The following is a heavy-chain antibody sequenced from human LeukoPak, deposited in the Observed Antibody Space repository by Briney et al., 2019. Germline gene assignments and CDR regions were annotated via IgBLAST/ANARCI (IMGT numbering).Heavy chain of an antibody. V-gene: IGHV3-21*01. J-gene: IGHJ4*02. D-gene: IGHD5-12*01. CDR1: GFTFSSYS. CDR2: ISSSSSYI. CDR3: ARDPDSGYDLRFDY. Sequence: GGSLRLSCAASGFTFSSYSMNWVRQAPGKGLEWVSSISSSSSYIYYADSVKGRFTISRDNAKNSLYLQMNSLRAEDTAVYYCARDPDSGYDLRFDYWGQGTLVTVSS.